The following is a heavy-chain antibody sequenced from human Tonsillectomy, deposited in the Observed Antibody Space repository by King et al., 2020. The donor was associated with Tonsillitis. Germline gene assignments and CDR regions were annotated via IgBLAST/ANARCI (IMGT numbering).Heavy chain of an antibody. D-gene: IGHD2-15*01. V-gene: IGHV4-30-4*07. CDR2: IYYSGSI. Sequence: VQLQESGPGLGKPSQTLSLTCAVSGGSISSGVYSWSWIRQPPGKGLEWIGYIYYSGSIYYNPSLKSRVTISVDTSKNQFSLKLSSVTAADTAVYYCARKVVVAARVRYDMDVWGQGTTVTVSS. J-gene: IGHJ6*02. CDR1: GGSISSGVYS. CDR3: ARKVVVAARVRYDMDV.